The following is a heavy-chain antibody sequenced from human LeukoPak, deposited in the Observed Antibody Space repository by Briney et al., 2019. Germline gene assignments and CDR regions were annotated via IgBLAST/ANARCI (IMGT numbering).Heavy chain of an antibody. CDR2: IYYSGST. Sequence: SETLSLPCTVSGGSISSSSYYLGWIRQPPGKGLEWIGSIYYSGSTYYNPSIKSRVTISVDTSKNQFFLKLSSLTAADTAVYYCARNEYSSSSPFDYWGQGTLVTVSS. CDR3: ARNEYSSSSPFDY. J-gene: IGHJ4*02. V-gene: IGHV4-39*01. CDR1: GGSISSSSYY. D-gene: IGHD6-6*01.